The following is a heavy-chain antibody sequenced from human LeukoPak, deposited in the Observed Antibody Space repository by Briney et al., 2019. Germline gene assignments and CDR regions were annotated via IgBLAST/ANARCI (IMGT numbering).Heavy chain of an antibody. D-gene: IGHD5-12*01. CDR1: GGPISSGGYY. V-gene: IGHV4-31*03. J-gene: IGHJ4*02. CDR3: ARYGYSGYKFDY. Sequence: SETLSLTCTVSGGPISSGGYYWSWIRQHPGKGLEWIGYIYYSGSTYYNPSLKSRVTISVDTSKNQFSLRLSSVTAADTAVYYCARYGYSGYKFDYWGQGTLVTVSS. CDR2: IYYSGST.